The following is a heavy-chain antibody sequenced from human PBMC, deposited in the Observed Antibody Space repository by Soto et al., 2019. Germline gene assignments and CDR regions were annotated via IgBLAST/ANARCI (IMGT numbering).Heavy chain of an antibody. J-gene: IGHJ4*02. CDR2: IYWNGDK. D-gene: IGHD3-10*01. Sequence: GVGWIRQPPGKALEWLALIYWNGDKRYSPSLKNRLTITGDTSKNQGVLTVTNMDPVDTATYYSVRRETPPSGPYFGTCAQGTL. CDR3: VRRETPPSGPYFGT. V-gene: IGHV2-5*01. CDR1: G.